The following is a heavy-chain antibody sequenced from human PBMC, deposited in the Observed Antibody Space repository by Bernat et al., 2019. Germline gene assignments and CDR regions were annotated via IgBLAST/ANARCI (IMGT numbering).Heavy chain of an antibody. V-gene: IGHV4-39*01. J-gene: IGHJ4*02. CDR1: GVSISSTNYY. D-gene: IGHD6-19*01. CDR3: ARHYGIAVAEG. CDR2: IYSSGNT. Sequence: QWQLQESGPGLVKPSETLSLTCTVSGVSISSTNYYWGWIRQPPGKGLEWIGTIYSSGNTYYNSSFKSRVTISVDTPKNQFSLRLTSVTAADTAVYYCARHYGIAVAEGWGQGTLVTVSS.